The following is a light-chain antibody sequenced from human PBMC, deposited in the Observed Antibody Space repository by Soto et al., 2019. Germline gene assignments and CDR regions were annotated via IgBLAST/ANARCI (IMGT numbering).Light chain of an antibody. CDR1: QSVSTN. CDR3: QQYGSSPLT. V-gene: IGKV3-20*01. CDR2: GAS. J-gene: IGKJ4*01. Sequence: ERVMTQSRATLSVSPGERATLSCRASQSVSTNLAWYQQKPGQAPRLLIYGASSRATGIPDRFSGSGSGTDFTLTISRLEPEDFAVYYCQQYGSSPLTFGGGTKVDIK.